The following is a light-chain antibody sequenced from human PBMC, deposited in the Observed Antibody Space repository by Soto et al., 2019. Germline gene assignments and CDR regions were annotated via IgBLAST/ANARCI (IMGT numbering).Light chain of an antibody. J-gene: IGKJ3*01. CDR2: GAS. CDR3: QQYGSSPGVT. V-gene: IGKV3-20*01. Sequence: EIVMTQSPATLSVSPGERATLSRRASQSVSSNLAWYQQKPGQAPRLLIYGASSRATGIPDRFSGSGSGTDFTLTISRLEPEDFAVYYCQQYGSSPGVTFGPGTKGDIK. CDR1: QSVSSN.